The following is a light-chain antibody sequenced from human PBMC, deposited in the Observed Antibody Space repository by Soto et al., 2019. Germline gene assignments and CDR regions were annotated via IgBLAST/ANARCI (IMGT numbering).Light chain of an antibody. CDR1: QSILDSSDNENH. CDR2: GAS. J-gene: IGKJ3*01. Sequence: DIVMTQSPDSLAVSLGERATINCKSSQSILDSSDNENHLAWYQQRPGRPPKLVIYGASTRESGVPDRFSGSGSGTEFTLTITSLQAEDAALYYCQQYYTIPFAFGPGTKVDVK. CDR3: QQYYTIPFA. V-gene: IGKV4-1*01.